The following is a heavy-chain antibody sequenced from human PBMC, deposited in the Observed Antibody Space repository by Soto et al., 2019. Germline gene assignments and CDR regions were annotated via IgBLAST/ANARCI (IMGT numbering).Heavy chain of an antibody. J-gene: IGHJ4*02. D-gene: IGHD3-10*01. CDR2: ISSSSTYI. V-gene: IGHV3-21*01. CDR3: TSLSRFTLDY. CDR1: GFTLSSYA. Sequence: EVQLVESGGGLVKPGGSLRLSCAASGFTLSSYAMNWVRQAPGKGLEWVSSISSSSTYIYYADSVKGRFTISRDNAKNSLFLQMNSLRAEDTAVYYCTSLSRFTLDYWGQGTLVTVAS.